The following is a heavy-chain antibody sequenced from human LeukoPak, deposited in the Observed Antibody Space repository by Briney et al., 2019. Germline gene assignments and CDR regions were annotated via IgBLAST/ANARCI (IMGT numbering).Heavy chain of an antibody. CDR1: GYTFTSYG. CDR2: ISAYNGNT. Sequence: GASVEVSCKASGYTFTSYGISWVRQAPGQGLEWMGWISAYNGNTNYAQKLQGRVTMTTDTSTSTAYMELRSLRSDDTAVYYCARDQYSSSSGGDAFDIWGQGTMVTVSS. CDR3: ARDQYSSSSGGDAFDI. D-gene: IGHD6-6*01. J-gene: IGHJ3*02. V-gene: IGHV1-18*01.